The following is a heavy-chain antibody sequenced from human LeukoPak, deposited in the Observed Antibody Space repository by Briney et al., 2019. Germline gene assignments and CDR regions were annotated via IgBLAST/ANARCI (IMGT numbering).Heavy chain of an antibody. J-gene: IGHJ4*02. Sequence: GGSLRLSCAASGFTFSSYTMNWVRQAPGKGLEWVSSITTISTYIHYADSLKGRFTISRDNAKNSLYLQMNSLRDEDTAVYYCASSLSKYYYDSSGYWGQGTLVTVSS. CDR2: ITTISTYI. V-gene: IGHV3-21*01. D-gene: IGHD3-22*01. CDR3: ASSLSKYYYDSSGY. CDR1: GFTFSSYT.